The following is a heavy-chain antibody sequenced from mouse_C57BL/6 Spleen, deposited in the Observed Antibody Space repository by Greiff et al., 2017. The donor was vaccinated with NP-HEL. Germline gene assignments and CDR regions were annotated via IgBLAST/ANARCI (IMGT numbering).Heavy chain of an antibody. V-gene: IGHV2-2*01. Sequence: VQLQQSGPGLVQPSQSLSITCTVSGFSLTSYGVHWVRQSPGKGLEWLGVIWSGGSTDHNAAFISRLSISKDNSKSQVFFKMNSLQTDDTAIYYCASYYGSSYGGMDYWGQGTSVTVSS. CDR2: IWSGGST. J-gene: IGHJ4*01. CDR1: GFSLTSYG. CDR3: ASYYGSSYGGMDY. D-gene: IGHD1-1*01.